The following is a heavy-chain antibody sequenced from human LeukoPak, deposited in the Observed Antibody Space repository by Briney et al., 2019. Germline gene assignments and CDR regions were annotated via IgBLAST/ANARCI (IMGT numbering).Heavy chain of an antibody. CDR2: ISYDGGNK. CDR3: ARFQRGYDSSGYYYGRYFQH. CDR1: GFTFSSYV. V-gene: IGHV3-30*03. Sequence: PGGSLRLSCAASGFTFSSYVMHWVRQAPGKGLEWVAFISYDGGNKYYADSVKGRFTISRDNSKNTLYLQMNSLRAEDTAVYYCARFQRGYDSSGYYYGRYFQHWGQGTLVTVSS. J-gene: IGHJ1*01. D-gene: IGHD3-22*01.